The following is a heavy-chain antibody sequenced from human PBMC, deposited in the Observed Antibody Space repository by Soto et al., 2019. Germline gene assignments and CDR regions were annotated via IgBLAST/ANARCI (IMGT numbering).Heavy chain of an antibody. V-gene: IGHV4-30-2*01. J-gene: IGHJ5*02. CDR2: IYHSGST. D-gene: IGHD2-15*01. Sequence: QLQLQESGSGLVKPSQTLSLTCAVSGGSISSGGYSWSWIRQPPGKGLEWIGYIYHSGSTYSNPSLKSRVTISVDRSKNQFSLKLRSVTAADTAVYYCARDKYGGGSCHDPWGQGTLVTVSS. CDR1: GGSISSGGYS. CDR3: ARDKYGGGSCHDP.